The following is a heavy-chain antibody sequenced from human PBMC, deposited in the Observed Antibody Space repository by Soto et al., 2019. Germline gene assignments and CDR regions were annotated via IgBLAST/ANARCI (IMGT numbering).Heavy chain of an antibody. CDR3: ARVGGVAARTFDY. CDR2: LYYSGNT. D-gene: IGHD2-15*01. V-gene: IGHV4-59*01. Sequence: SETLSLTCTVSGGSIRPFYWSWVRQPPGKGLEWSCCLYYSGNTNYNPSLKSRVTISVDAYKNQVSLRLTSVTAADTAVYYCARVGGVAARTFDYWGQGTVVT. J-gene: IGHJ4*02. CDR1: GGSIRPFY.